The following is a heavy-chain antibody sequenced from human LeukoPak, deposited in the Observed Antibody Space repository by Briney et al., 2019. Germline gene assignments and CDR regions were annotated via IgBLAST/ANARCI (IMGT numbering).Heavy chain of an antibody. CDR1: GFSVSTSY. Sequence: GGSLRLSCAASGFSVSTSYMTWVRQAPGVGLECVSVIADDGTTYYADSVKGRFTISRDNSKNIVFLQMNSLSAEDTAVYYCARDSTTSGWYEVGYWGQGTLVTVSS. V-gene: IGHV3-53*01. J-gene: IGHJ4*02. D-gene: IGHD6-19*01. CDR3: ARDSTTSGWYEVGY. CDR2: IADDGTT.